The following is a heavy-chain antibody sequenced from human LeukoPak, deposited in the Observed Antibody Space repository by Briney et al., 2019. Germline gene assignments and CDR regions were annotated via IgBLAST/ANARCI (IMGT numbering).Heavy chain of an antibody. Sequence: PGGSLRLSCAASGFTFSSYAMSWVRQAPGKGLEWVGRTRDKATSYTTDYAASVKGRFTISRDDSKNSLSLQMHSLKSEDTAVYYCARVGVMKTTVDYWGQGVLVTVSS. CDR2: TRDKATSYTT. D-gene: IGHD4-11*01. CDR3: ARVGVMKTTVDY. V-gene: IGHV3-72*01. J-gene: IGHJ4*02. CDR1: GFTFSSYA.